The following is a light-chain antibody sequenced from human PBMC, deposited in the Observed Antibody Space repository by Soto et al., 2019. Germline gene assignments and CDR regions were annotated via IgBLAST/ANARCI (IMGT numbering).Light chain of an antibody. Sequence: EIVMTQSPATLSVSPGERATLSCRASQSVSSNLAWYQQKPGQAPRLLIYGASTRATGIPARFSGSGSGTEFTLNISSLQSEDYAVYYCQQYNNWPSFTGGPGTKVDIK. CDR1: QSVSSN. V-gene: IGKV3-15*01. J-gene: IGKJ3*01. CDR2: GAS. CDR3: QQYNNWPSFT.